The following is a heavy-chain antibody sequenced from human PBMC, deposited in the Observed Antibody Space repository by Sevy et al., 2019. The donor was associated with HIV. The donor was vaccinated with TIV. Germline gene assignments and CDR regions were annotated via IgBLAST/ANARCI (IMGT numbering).Heavy chain of an antibody. CDR3: ARDPPGIAATGGG. J-gene: IGHJ4*02. Sequence: GGSLRLSCAASGFTVSNNYMNWVRQAPGKGLEWVSLIYSGGTTHYADSVKGRFTISRDHSKNTLYLQMYSLRAEDTAIYYCARDPPGIAATGGGWGQGTLVTVSS. CDR1: GFTVSNNY. V-gene: IGHV3-53*01. CDR2: IYSGGTT. D-gene: IGHD6-13*01.